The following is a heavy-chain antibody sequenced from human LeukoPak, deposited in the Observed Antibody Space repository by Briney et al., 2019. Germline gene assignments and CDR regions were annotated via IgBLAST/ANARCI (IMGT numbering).Heavy chain of an antibody. V-gene: IGHV1-69*01. D-gene: IGHD4-17*01. CDR1: GGTFSSYA. CDR3: VRDYGDLFTATVHETYFDY. Sequence: SVMVSCKASGGTFSSYAISWVRQAPGQGLEWMGGIIPIFGTANYAQKFQGRVTITADESTSTAYMELSSLRSEDTAVYYCVRDYGDLFTATVHETYFDYWGQGTLVTVSS. CDR2: IIPIFGTA. J-gene: IGHJ4*02.